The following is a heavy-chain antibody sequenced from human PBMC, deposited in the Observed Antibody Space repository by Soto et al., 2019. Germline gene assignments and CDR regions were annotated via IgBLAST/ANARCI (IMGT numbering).Heavy chain of an antibody. D-gene: IGHD6-6*01. CDR3: ATITESIAAPPGTFDI. V-gene: IGHV3-21*01. CDR1: GFTFSSYS. Sequence: EVQLVESGGGLVKPGGSLRLSCAASGFTFSSYSMNWVRQAPGKGLEWVSSISSSSSYIYYADSVKGRFTISRDNAKNSLYLQMNSLRAEDTAVYYCATITESIAAPPGTFDIWGQGTMVTVSS. J-gene: IGHJ3*02. CDR2: ISSSSSYI.